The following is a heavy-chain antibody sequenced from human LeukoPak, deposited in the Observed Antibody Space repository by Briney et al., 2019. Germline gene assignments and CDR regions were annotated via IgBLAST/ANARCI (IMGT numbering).Heavy chain of an antibody. CDR3: ARGKDSSGYYDAFDI. V-gene: IGHV1-69*13. D-gene: IGHD3-22*01. J-gene: IGHJ3*02. CDR2: IIPIFGTA. CDR1: GYTFTGYY. Sequence: SVKVSCKASGYTFTGYYMHWVRQAPGQGLEWMGGIIPIFGTANYAQKFQGRVTITADESTSTAYMELSSLRSEDTAVYYCARGKDSSGYYDAFDIWGQGTMVTVSS.